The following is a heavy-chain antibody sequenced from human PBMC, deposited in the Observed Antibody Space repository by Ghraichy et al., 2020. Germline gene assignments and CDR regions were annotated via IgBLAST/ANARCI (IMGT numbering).Heavy chain of an antibody. J-gene: IGHJ6*04. CDR2: TRNKANSYTT. CDR1: GFTVSDHY. D-gene: IGHD2-2*01. V-gene: IGHV3-72*01. CDR3: ARSGSEYQRYYYYCMDV. Sequence: GGSLRLSCEASGFTVSDHYMDWVRQAPGKGLEWVGRTRNKANSYTTEYAASVKGRFTISRDDSKNSLYLQMNSLKIEDTAVYYCARSGSEYQRYYYYCMDVWGKGTAVTVSS.